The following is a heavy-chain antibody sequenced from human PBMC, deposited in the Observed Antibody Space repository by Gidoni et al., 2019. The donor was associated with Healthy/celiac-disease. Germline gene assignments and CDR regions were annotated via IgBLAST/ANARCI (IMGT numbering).Heavy chain of an antibody. CDR3: ARARITMVRGVPIGFDP. D-gene: IGHD3-10*01. J-gene: IGHJ5*02. Sequence: QVQLQQWGAGLLKPSETLSLTCAVYGGSFSGYYWSWIRQPPGKGLEWIGEINHSGSTHYNPSLKSRVTISVDTSKNQFSLKLSSVTAADTAVYYCARARITMVRGVPIGFDPWGQGTLVTVSS. CDR2: INHSGST. CDR1: GGSFSGYY. V-gene: IGHV4-34*01.